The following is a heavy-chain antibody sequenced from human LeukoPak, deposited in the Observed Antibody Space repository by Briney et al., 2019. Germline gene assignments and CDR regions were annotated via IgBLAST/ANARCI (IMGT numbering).Heavy chain of an antibody. CDR3: TTDSSGWPFDY. Sequence: PGGSLRLSCAASGFTFSNAWMSWVRQAPGKRLEWVGRIKSKTDGGTTDYAAPVKGRFTISRDDSKNTLYLQMNSLKTEDTAVYYCTTDSSGWPFDYWGQGTLVTVSS. D-gene: IGHD6-19*01. J-gene: IGHJ4*02. CDR1: GFTFSNAW. CDR2: IKSKTDGGTT. V-gene: IGHV3-15*01.